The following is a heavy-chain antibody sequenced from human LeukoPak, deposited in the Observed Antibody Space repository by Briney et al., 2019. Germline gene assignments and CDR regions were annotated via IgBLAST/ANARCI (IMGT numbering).Heavy chain of an antibody. D-gene: IGHD2-2*01. CDR3: ARGRDVVVVPAADFDY. J-gene: IGHJ4*02. CDR1: GDSVSRNNVA. Sequence: SQTLSLTCAISGDSVSRNNVAWNWIRQSLSRGLEWLGRTYYRSNWYNEYAVSVGSRITINPDTSKNQFSLQLNSVTPEDTAVYYCARGRDVVVVPAADFDYWGQGILVTVSS. CDR2: TYYRSNWYN. V-gene: IGHV6-1*01.